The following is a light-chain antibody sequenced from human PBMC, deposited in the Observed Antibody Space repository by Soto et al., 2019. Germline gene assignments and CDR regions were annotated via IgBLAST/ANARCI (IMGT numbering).Light chain of an antibody. Sequence: QSVLTQTPSASGSLGQSVTISCTGTSRDVGGYNYVSWYQQHPGKAPKLMIYEVSKRPPGVPDRFSGSKSGSTASLTVSGLQAEDEADYYCYSYAGGNNVFGTGTKVTVL. CDR2: EVS. V-gene: IGLV2-8*01. J-gene: IGLJ1*01. CDR1: SRDVGGYNY. CDR3: YSYAGGNNV.